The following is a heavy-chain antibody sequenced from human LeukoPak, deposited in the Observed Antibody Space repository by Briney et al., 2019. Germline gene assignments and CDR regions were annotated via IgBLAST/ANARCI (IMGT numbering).Heavy chain of an antibody. V-gene: IGHV5-51*01. Sequence: GESLKISCKGSGYSFTTYWIGWVRQMPGKGLEWMGIINPGDSDTRYSPSFQGQVTISADKSISTAYLQWSSLKASDTAIYYCARPPAYCAGDCYAFDIWGQGTMVTVSS. CDR3: ARPPAYCAGDCYAFDI. J-gene: IGHJ3*02. CDR2: INPGDSDT. D-gene: IGHD2-21*02. CDR1: GYSFTTYW.